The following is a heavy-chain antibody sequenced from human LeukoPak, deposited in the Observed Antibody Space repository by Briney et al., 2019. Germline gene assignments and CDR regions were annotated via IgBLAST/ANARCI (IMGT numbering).Heavy chain of an antibody. CDR2: IRQDGSEK. CDR3: ARDLSGYFDY. V-gene: IGHV3-7*01. D-gene: IGHD5/OR15-5a*01. CDR1: GFTFSSYW. Sequence: GGSLRLSCAASGFTFSSYWMSWVRQAPGKWLEWVANIRQDGSEKYYVDSVKGRFTISRDNAKNSLHLQMNSLRAEDTAVYYCARDLSGYFDYWGQGTLVTVSS. J-gene: IGHJ4*02.